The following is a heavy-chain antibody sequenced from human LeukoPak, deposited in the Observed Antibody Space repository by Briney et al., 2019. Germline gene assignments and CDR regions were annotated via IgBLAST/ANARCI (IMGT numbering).Heavy chain of an antibody. CDR3: ARHGALHYDFWSGYSTPNHFDY. D-gene: IGHD3-3*01. V-gene: IGHV4-59*08. J-gene: IGHJ4*02. CDR1: GGSFSGYY. CDR2: IYYSGST. Sequence: PSETLSLTCAVYGGSFSGYYWSWIRQPPGKGLEWIGYIYYSGSTNYNPSLKSRVTISVDTSKNQFSLRLSSVTAADTAVYYCARHGALHYDFWSGYSTPNHFDYWGQGTLVTVSS.